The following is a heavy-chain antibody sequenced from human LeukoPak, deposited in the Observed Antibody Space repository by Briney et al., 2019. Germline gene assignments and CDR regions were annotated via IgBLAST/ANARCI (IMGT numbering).Heavy chain of an antibody. CDR2: IKQDGSEK. CDR3: AREGYSPYRLTYANHAFDI. CDR1: GFTFGSCW. Sequence: GGSLRLSCAASGFTFGSCWMSWVRQAPGKGLEWVANIKQDGSEKYYVDSVKGRFTISRDNAKNSLYLQMNSLRAEDTAVYYCAREGYSPYRLTYANHAFDIWGQGTMVTVSS. D-gene: IGHD5-12*01. V-gene: IGHV3-7*05. J-gene: IGHJ3*02.